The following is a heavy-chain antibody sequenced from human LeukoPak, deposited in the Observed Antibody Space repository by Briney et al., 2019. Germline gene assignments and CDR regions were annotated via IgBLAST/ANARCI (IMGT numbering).Heavy chain of an antibody. CDR1: GYVFANYW. D-gene: IGHD3-22*01. V-gene: IGHV5-51*01. CDR2: IHPGSSNT. Sequence: GESLKISCKGSGYVFANYWIAWVRQVPEKGLEWMGIIHPGSSNTKYGPSFQGQVAISADKSISTAYLHWNGLRASDTAMYYCASHYETSGYFGFDIWGQGTMVTV. J-gene: IGHJ3*02. CDR3: ASHYETSGYFGFDI.